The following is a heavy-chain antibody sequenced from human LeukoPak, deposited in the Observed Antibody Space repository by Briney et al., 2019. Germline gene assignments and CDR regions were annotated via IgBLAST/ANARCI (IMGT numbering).Heavy chain of an antibody. Sequence: PSETLSLTCTVSGGSISSYYCSWIRQPAGKGLEWIGRIYTSGSTNYNPSLKSRVTMSVDTSKNQFSLKLSSVTAADTAVYYCARDRPIDFWSGYSLDYWGQGTLVTVSS. J-gene: IGHJ4*02. CDR1: GGSISSYY. D-gene: IGHD3-3*01. CDR2: IYTSGST. CDR3: ARDRPIDFWSGYSLDY. V-gene: IGHV4-4*07.